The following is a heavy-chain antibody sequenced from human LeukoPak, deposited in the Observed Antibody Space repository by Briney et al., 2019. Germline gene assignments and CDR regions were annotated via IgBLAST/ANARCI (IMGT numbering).Heavy chain of an antibody. D-gene: IGHD3-22*01. CDR3: ERDKLSGYYLEFDY. Sequence: PGGSLRLSCAASGFTFSSYEMNWVRQAPGKGLEWVSYISSSGSTIYYADSVKGRFTISRDNAKNSLYLQMNSLRAEDTAVYYCERDKLSGYYLEFDYWGQGTLVTVSS. J-gene: IGHJ4*02. CDR2: ISSSGSTI. CDR1: GFTFSSYE. V-gene: IGHV3-48*03.